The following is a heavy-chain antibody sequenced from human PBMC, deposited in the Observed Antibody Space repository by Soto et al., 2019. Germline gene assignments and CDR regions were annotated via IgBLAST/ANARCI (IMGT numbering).Heavy chain of an antibody. CDR1: GGSISSSSYY. Sequence: SSETLSLTGTVSGGSISSSSYYWGWIRQPPGKGLEWIGSIYYSGSTYYNPSLKSRVTISVDTSKNQLSLKLSSVTAADTAVYYCESLRLLWYYYGSGSYWWFDPWGQGTLVTVSS. D-gene: IGHD3-10*01. CDR3: ESLRLLWYYYGSGSYWWFDP. J-gene: IGHJ5*02. V-gene: IGHV4-39*01. CDR2: IYYSGST.